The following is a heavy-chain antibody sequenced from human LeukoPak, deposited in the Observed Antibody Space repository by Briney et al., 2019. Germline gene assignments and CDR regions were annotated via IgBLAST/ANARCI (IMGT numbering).Heavy chain of an antibody. CDR1: GFTFSSYW. V-gene: IGHV3-74*01. CDR3: TRRTSVLPFDY. Sequence: GGSLRLSCVASGFTFSSYWMHWVRQAPGKGLVWVSRINTDGTSTTYADSVKGRFTISRDNAKNTLYLQMNSLRAEDTAVYYCTRRTSVLPFDYWGQGTLVTVSS. D-gene: IGHD2-8*01. CDR2: INTDGTST. J-gene: IGHJ4*02.